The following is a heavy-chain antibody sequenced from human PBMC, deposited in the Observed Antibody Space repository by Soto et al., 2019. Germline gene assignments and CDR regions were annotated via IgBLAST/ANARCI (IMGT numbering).Heavy chain of an antibody. CDR3: VRDEISSAGLDP. CDR2: ISAYNGNT. Sequence: ASVKVSCKASGYTFTSCGISWVRQAPGQGLEWMGWISAYNGNTYYAQNFQGRVTMTSDTPTSTAYMELRSLRSDDTAFYYCVRDEISSAGLDPWGQGTLVTVSS. J-gene: IGHJ5*02. CDR1: GYTFTSCG. V-gene: IGHV1-18*01.